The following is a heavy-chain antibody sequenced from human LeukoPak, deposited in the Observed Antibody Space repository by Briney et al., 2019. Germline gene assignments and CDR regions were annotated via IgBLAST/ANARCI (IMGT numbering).Heavy chain of an antibody. CDR3: TRDLVGATSDF. Sequence: GGSLRLSCAASGFIFTTYWMHWVREAPGKGLVWVARINIDGSSTYYADSVKGRFTISRDNAKNTLYLQMNSLRAEDTAVYYCTRDLVGATSDFWGQGTLVTVSS. CDR1: GFIFTTYW. D-gene: IGHD1-26*01. J-gene: IGHJ4*02. V-gene: IGHV3-74*01. CDR2: INIDGSST.